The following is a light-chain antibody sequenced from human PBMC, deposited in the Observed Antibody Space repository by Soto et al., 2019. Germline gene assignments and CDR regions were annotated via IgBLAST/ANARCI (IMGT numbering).Light chain of an antibody. CDR2: KAS. CDR3: QQYESYWT. J-gene: IGKJ1*01. V-gene: IGKV1-5*03. CDR1: QSISSW. Sequence: DIQMTHSPSTLSASVGDRVTITCRASQSISSWLAWYQQKPGKAPKVLIYKASTLESGVPSRFSGRGSGTEFTLTISSLQPDDFATYYCQQYESYWTFGQGTKVEIK.